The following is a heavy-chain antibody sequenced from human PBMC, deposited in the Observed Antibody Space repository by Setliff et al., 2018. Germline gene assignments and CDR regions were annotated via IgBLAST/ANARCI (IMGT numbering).Heavy chain of an antibody. J-gene: IGHJ6*02. D-gene: IGHD6-13*01. V-gene: IGHV4-39*07. CDR1: GGSISSSSYY. CDR3: ARVLAAAGYYYYGMDV. Sequence: SETLSLTCTVSGGSISSSSYYWGWIRQPPGKGLEWIGSIYYSGSTYYSPSLKSRVTISVDTSKNQFSLKLSSVTAADTAVYYCARVLAAAGYYYYGMDVWGQGAAVTVSS. CDR2: IYYSGST.